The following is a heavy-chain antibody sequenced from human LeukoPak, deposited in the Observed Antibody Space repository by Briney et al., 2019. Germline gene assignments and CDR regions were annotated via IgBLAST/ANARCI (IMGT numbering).Heavy chain of an antibody. Sequence: SETLSLTCTVSGGSISSYYWSWIRQPPGKGLEWIGYIYYSGSTNYNPSLKSRVTISVDTSKNQFSLKLSSVTAADTAVYYCARGETYYDFWLWGQGTLVTVSS. V-gene: IGHV4-59*01. CDR1: GGSISSYY. J-gene: IGHJ4*02. CDR2: IYYSGST. D-gene: IGHD3-3*01. CDR3: ARGETYYDFWL.